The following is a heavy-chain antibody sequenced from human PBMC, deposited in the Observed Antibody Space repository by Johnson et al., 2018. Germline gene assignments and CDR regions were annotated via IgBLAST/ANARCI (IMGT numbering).Heavy chain of an antibody. CDR2: INPGDSDS. CDR1: GYRFSSYW. V-gene: IGHV5-51*03. J-gene: IGHJ4*02. D-gene: IGHD6-13*01. CDR3: ARSSGWYGGVDY. Sequence: VQLVQSGAKVQKPGESLRISCKASGYRFSSYWIGWVRQMAGKGLEWMAMINPGDSDSRYSPSFRGQVSMAVDKSISTACLRWSGLKASATAIYYCARSSGWYGGVDYWGQGTLVSVSS.